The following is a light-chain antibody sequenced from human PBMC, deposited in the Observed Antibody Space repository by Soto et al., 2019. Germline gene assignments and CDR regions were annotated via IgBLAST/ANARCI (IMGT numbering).Light chain of an antibody. CDR2: GAS. V-gene: IGKV3-20*01. CDR1: QSVHFNY. CDR3: QHYDGSPIT. J-gene: IGKJ5*01. Sequence: FVLTQSPAPLSLSPGERANISCTASQSVHFNYLAWYQQKPGQAPRLLIYGASSRATGIPDRFRGSGSGTDFTLTISRLEPEDFAVYYCQHYDGSPITFGHGTRLEIK.